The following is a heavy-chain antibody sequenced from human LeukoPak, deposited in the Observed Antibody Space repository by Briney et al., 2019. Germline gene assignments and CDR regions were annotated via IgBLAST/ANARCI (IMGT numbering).Heavy chain of an antibody. V-gene: IGHV1-58*02. J-gene: IGHJ3*02. D-gene: IGHD1-14*01. Sequence: SVKVSCKASGFTFTSSAMQWVRQARGPRLEWIGWIVVGSGNTNYAQKFQERVTITRDMSTSTAYMELSSLRSEDTAVYYCAAYNAPMAAFDIWGQGTMVTVSS. CDR1: GFTFTSSA. CDR3: AAYNAPMAAFDI. CDR2: IVVGSGNT.